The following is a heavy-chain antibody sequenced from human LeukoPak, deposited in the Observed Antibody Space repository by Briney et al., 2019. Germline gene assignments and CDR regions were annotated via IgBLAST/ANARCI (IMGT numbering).Heavy chain of an antibody. CDR1: GFTFSSYA. Sequence: GRSLRLSCAASGFTFSSYAMHWVRQAPGKGLEWVAVISYDGSNKYYADSVKGRFTISRDNSKNTLYLQMNSLRAEDTAVYYCARGISVKEPGNYWGQRTLVTVSS. J-gene: IGHJ4*02. V-gene: IGHV3-30*04. CDR2: ISYDGSNK. CDR3: ARGISVKEPGNY. D-gene: IGHD1-14*01.